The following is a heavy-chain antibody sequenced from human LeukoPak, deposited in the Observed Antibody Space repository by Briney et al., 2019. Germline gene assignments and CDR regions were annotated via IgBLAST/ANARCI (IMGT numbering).Heavy chain of an antibody. V-gene: IGHV4-4*07. CDR1: GGSISSYY. CDR2: IYTSGST. CDR3: AREGSSSWEDDY. D-gene: IGHD6-13*01. Sequence: SETLSLTCTVSGGSISSYYWSWIRQPAGKGLVWIGRIYTSGSTKYNPSLKSRVHMSVDTSKNQFSLKLSSVTAADTAVYYCAREGSSSWEDDYWGQGTLVTVSS. J-gene: IGHJ4*02.